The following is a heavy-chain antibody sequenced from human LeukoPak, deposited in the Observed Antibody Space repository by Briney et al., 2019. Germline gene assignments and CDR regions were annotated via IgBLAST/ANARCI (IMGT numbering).Heavy chain of an antibody. D-gene: IGHD6-19*01. J-gene: IGHJ4*02. V-gene: IGHV3-23*01. CDR3: AKVPSSRIAVAGTFDY. CDR1: GFTFSSYA. CDR2: ISGSGGST. Sequence: GGSLRLSCVVSGFTFSSYAMSWVRQAPGKGLEWVSAISGSGGSTYYADSVKGRFTISRDNSKNTLYLQMNSLRAEDTAVYYCAKVPSSRIAVAGTFDYWGQGTLVTVSS.